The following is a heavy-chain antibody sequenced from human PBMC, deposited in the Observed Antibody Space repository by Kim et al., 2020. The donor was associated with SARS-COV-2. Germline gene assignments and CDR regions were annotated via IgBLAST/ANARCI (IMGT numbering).Heavy chain of an antibody. D-gene: IGHD5-18*01. Sequence: GSVRGRFTISRDNAKNTLYLQKNRLRAEDTAVYYCATDPYTYGLIGIFDFWGQGTLVTVSS. V-gene: IGHV3-7*03. CDR3: ATDPYTYGLIGIFDF. J-gene: IGHJ4*02.